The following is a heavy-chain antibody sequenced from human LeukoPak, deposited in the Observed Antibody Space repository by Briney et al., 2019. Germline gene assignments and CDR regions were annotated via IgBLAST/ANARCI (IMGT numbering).Heavy chain of an antibody. CDR2: IYYHENT. J-gene: IGHJ4*02. V-gene: IGHV4-39*01. CDR1: GGSISSSSDY. Sequence: SETPSLTCTVSGGSISSSSDYWGWIRQAPGKGLEWIGSIYYHENTYYNSSLKSRVTISVDTSKNQFSLKLNSVTAADTAVYFCARRAYSAAYWKHFDYWGQGTLVTVSS. CDR3: ARRAYSAAYWKHFDY. D-gene: IGHD1-1*01.